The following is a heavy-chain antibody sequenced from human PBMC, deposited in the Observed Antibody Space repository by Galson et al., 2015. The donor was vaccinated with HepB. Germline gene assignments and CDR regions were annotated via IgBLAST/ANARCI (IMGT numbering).Heavy chain of an antibody. CDR2: INTNTGNP. CDR1: GYTFTSYA. Sequence: SVKVSCKASGYTFTSYAMNWVRQAPGQGLEWMGWINTNTGNPTYAQGFTGRFVFSLDTSVSTAYLQISSLKAEDTAVYYCARGAWIQLWAYYYYYYYMDVWGKGTTVTVSS. V-gene: IGHV7-4-1*02. CDR3: ARGAWIQLWAYYYYYYYMDV. D-gene: IGHD5-18*01. J-gene: IGHJ6*03.